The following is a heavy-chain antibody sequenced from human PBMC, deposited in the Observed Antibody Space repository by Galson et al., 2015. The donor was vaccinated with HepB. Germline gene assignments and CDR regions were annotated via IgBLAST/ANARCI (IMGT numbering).Heavy chain of an antibody. CDR3: NLKGAFDI. V-gene: IGHV3-30*02. CDR2: IRYDGSNK. Sequence: SLRLSCAASGFTFSSYGMHWVRQAPGKGLEWVAFIRYDGSNKYYADSVKGRFTISRDNSKNALYLQMNSLRAEDTAVYYCNLKGAFDIWGQGTMVTVSS. J-gene: IGHJ3*02. CDR1: GFTFSSYG.